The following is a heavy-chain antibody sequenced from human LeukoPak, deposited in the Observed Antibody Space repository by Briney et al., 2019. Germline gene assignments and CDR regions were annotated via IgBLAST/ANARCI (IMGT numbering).Heavy chain of an antibody. CDR1: GYTFTGYY. CDR2: INPNSGGT. Sequence: ASVTVSCKASGYTFTGYYMHWVRQAPGQGLEWMGWINPNSGGTNYAQKFQGRVTMTRDTSISTAYMELSRLRSDDTAVYYCAREGDDYGDDDNWFDPWGQGTLVTVSS. V-gene: IGHV1-2*02. D-gene: IGHD4-17*01. CDR3: AREGDDYGDDDNWFDP. J-gene: IGHJ5*02.